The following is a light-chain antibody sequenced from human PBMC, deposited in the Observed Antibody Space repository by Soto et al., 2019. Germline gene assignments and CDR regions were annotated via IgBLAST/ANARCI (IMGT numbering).Light chain of an antibody. V-gene: IGKV3-15*01. CDR3: QQYNDWPLT. J-gene: IGKJ4*01. CDR1: QSVGRN. CDR2: GAS. Sequence: ERVMTQSPATLSVYLGERATLSCRASQSVGRNLAWYQQKPGQAPRLLFFGASTRAAGIPARFSGSGSETEFTLTISSLQSEDFAVYYCQQYNDWPLTFGGGT.